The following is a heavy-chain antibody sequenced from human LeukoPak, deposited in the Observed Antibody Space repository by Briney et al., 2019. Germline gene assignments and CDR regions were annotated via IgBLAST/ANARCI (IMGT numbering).Heavy chain of an antibody. J-gene: IGHJ4*02. CDR2: IKQDGSEK. Sequence: LPGGSLRLSCAASGFTFSSYWMSWVRQAPGKGLEWVANIKQDGSEKYYVDSVKGRFTISRDNAKNSLFLKTDTLRGDDTGIYYCARDPNVLGITPYYFDFWGQGTLVTVSS. CDR1: GFTFSSYW. D-gene: IGHD3-10*02. V-gene: IGHV3-7*01. CDR3: ARDPNVLGITPYYFDF.